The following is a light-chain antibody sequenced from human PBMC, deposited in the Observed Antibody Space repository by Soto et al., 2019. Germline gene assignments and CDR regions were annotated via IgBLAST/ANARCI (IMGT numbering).Light chain of an antibody. Sequence: DIQMTQSPSSLSASVGDRVTITCRASQRISSYVNWYQQKPGTAPKLLIYAASSLQSGVPSRFSSSGSGTDLTLTISRLQPEDFATYCCQQSYRASRTFGQWTKVEIK. CDR1: QRISSY. CDR2: AAS. V-gene: IGKV1-39*01. CDR3: QQSYRASRT. J-gene: IGKJ1*01.